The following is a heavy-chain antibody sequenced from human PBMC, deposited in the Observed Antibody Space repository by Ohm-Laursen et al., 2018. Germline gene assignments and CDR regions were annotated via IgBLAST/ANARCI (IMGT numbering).Heavy chain of an antibody. D-gene: IGHD1-26*01. V-gene: IGHV4-59*08. CDR3: ASSYSGSYLYYFDY. J-gene: IGHJ4*02. CDR2: IYYSGST. Sequence: TLSLTCTVSGGSISSYYWSWIRQPPGKGLEWIGYIYYSGSTNYNPSLKSRVTISVDTSKNQFSLKLSSGTAADTAVYYCASSYSGSYLYYFDYWGQGTLVTVSS. CDR1: GGSISSYY.